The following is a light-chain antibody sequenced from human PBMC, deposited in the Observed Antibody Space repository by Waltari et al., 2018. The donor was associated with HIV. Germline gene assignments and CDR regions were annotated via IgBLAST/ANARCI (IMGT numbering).Light chain of an antibody. CDR1: SSNIGAYD. CDR3: QSYDNSLRVSYV. Sequence: QSVLTQPPSVSGAPGQRVTISCTGSSSNIGAYDVHWYQQLPGRAPKLLIYANNNRPSWVPARFSGSKSGTAASLAIAGLQIEDEGDYFCQSYDNSLRVSYVFSAGTRVTVL. J-gene: IGLJ1*01. CDR2: ANN. V-gene: IGLV1-40*01.